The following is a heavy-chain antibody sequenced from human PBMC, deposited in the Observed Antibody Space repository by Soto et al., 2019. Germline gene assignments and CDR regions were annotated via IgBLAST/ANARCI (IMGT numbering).Heavy chain of an antibody. V-gene: IGHV5-10-1*01. CDR1: GYSFTSYW. D-gene: IGHD3-10*01. CDR3: GSTTHKVRGVREYYYYGMDV. CDR2: IDPSDSYT. J-gene: IGHJ6*02. Sequence: GESLKISCKGSGYSFTSYWISWVRQMPGKGLEWMGRIDPSDSYTNYSPSFQGHVTISADKSISTAYLQWSSLKASDTAMYYYGSTTHKVRGVREYYYYGMDVWGQGTTVTVSS.